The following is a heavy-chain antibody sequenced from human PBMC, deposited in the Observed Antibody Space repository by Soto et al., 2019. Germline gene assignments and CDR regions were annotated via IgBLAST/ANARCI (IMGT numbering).Heavy chain of an antibody. CDR1: GFTFTSSA. CDR3: AAWEGYCSGGSCKPFDY. Sequence: SVKVSCKASGFTFTSSAVQWVRQARGQRLEWIGWIVVGSGNTNYAQKFQERVTITRDMSTSTAYMELSSLRSEDTAVYYCAAWEGYCSGGSCKPFDYWGQGTLVTVSS. D-gene: IGHD2-15*01. CDR2: IVVGSGNT. J-gene: IGHJ4*02. V-gene: IGHV1-58*01.